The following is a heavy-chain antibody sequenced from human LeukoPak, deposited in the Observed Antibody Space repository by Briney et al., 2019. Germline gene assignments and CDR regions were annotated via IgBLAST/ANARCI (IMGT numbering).Heavy chain of an antibody. J-gene: IGHJ4*01. Sequence: SETLSLTCAVYGGSFSGYYWSWIRQPPGKGLEWIGEINHSGSTNYNPSLKSRVTISVDTSKNQFSLKLSSVTAADTAVYYCARVVGFYSGSSSAAGLFDYWGQGTLVTVSS. CDR3: ARVVGFYSGSSSAAGLFDY. CDR2: INHSGST. D-gene: IGHD6-6*01. V-gene: IGHV4-34*01. CDR1: GGSFSGYY.